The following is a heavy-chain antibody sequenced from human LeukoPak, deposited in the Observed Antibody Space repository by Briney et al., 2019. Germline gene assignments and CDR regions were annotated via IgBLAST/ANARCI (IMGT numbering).Heavy chain of an antibody. CDR3: AKDQDWDLRHYYFDY. J-gene: IGHJ4*02. V-gene: IGHV3-15*01. D-gene: IGHD1-26*01. CDR2: IKSKTDGGTT. CDR1: GFTFSNAW. Sequence: GGSLRLSCAASGFTFSNAWRSWVRQAPGKGLEWVGRIKSKTDGGTTDYAAPVKGRFTISRDDSKNTLYLQMNSLRAEDTAVYFCAKDQDWDLRHYYFDYWGQGTLVTVSS.